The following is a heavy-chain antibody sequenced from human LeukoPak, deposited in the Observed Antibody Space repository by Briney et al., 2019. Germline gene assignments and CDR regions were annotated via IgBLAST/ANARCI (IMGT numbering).Heavy chain of an antibody. D-gene: IGHD6-19*01. V-gene: IGHV4-4*09. CDR1: GASMSSNY. CDR2: IYHSGNT. CDR3: ASTRRAAVAGRFDS. J-gene: IGHJ4*02. Sequence: PSETLSLTCNVSGASMSSNYWSWVRQPPGKGLEWIGYIYHSGNTNYSPSLESRVTMSVDESKNQFSLRVHFVSAADTAVYYCASTRRAAVAGRFDSWGQGTLVTVSS.